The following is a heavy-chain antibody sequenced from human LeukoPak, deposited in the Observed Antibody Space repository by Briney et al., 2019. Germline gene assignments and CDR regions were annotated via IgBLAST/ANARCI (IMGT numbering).Heavy chain of an antibody. CDR2: ISGSGDST. CDR3: ARDYYRYFSL. CDR1: GFTFSSYA. J-gene: IGHJ2*01. V-gene: IGHV3-23*01. Sequence: GGSLRLSCAASGFTFSSYAMTWVRQAPGKGLEWVSAISGSGDSTYYADSVRGRFTISRDYSKNTLFLQMNSQRAEDTAVYYCARDYYRYFSLWGRGTLVTVSS.